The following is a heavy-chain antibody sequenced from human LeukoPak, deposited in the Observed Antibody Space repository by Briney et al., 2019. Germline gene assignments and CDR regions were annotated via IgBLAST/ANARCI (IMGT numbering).Heavy chain of an antibody. Sequence: SETLSLTCTVSGGSINGFHWGWVRQPPGKGLEYLGFISHTGNTNYSPSLKSRVTISIDTSKNHFSLELRSVTAADTAVYYCARQKAGNCFDPWGQGTPVTVSS. J-gene: IGHJ5*02. D-gene: IGHD6-19*01. CDR2: ISHTGNT. CDR1: GGSINGFH. V-gene: IGHV4-59*08. CDR3: ARQKAGNCFDP.